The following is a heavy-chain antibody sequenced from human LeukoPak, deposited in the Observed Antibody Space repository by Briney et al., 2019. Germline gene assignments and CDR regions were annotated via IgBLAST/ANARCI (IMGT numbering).Heavy chain of an antibody. CDR1: GVSISSYY. V-gene: IGHV4-4*07. Sequence: SETLSLTCTVSGVSISSYYWSWIRQAAGKGLEWIGRINTSGNTNYNPSLKSRVSLSVATSKNQFSLKLRSVTAADTAVYYCARIYCAGGGCYWFAPWGQGTLVTVSS. J-gene: IGHJ5*02. D-gene: IGHD2-15*01. CDR2: INTSGNT. CDR3: ARIYCAGGGCYWFAP.